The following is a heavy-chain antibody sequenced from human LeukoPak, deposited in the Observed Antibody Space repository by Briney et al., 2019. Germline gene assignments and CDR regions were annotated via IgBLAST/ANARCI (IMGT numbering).Heavy chain of an antibody. CDR2: IYYSGST. Sequence: SETLSLTCTVSGGSISSYYWSWIRQPPGKGLEWIGYIYYSGSTNYNPPLKSRVTMSVDTSKNQFSLKLTSVIAADTAVYYCARDQYYYGSGSYIDYWGQGTLVTVSS. J-gene: IGHJ4*02. D-gene: IGHD3-10*01. CDR3: ARDQYYYGSGSYIDY. CDR1: GGSISSYY. V-gene: IGHV4-59*12.